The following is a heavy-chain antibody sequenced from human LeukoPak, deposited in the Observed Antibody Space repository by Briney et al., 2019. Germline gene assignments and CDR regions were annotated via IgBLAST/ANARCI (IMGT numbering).Heavy chain of an antibody. Sequence: SETLSLTCAVYGGSFSGYYWSWIRQPPGKGLEWIGEINHSGSTNYNPSLKSRVTISVDTSKNQFSLKLSSVTAADTAVYYCVLHSSGRGVYGMDVWGQGTTVTVSS. J-gene: IGHJ6*02. CDR1: GGSFSGYY. D-gene: IGHD6-19*01. CDR2: INHSGST. V-gene: IGHV4-34*01. CDR3: VLHSSGRGVYGMDV.